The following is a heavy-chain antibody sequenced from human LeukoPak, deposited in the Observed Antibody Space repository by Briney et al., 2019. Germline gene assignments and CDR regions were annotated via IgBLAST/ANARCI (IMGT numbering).Heavy chain of an antibody. V-gene: IGHV3-23*01. CDR3: AKAWDIVATIAWFDY. Sequence: GGSLRLSCAASGFTFSSYAMSWVRQAPGKGLEWVSAISGSGGSTYYADSVKGRFTISRDTSKNTLYLQMNSLRAEDTAVYYCAKAWDIVATIAWFDYWGQGTLVTVPS. J-gene: IGHJ4*02. D-gene: IGHD5-12*01. CDR2: ISGSGGST. CDR1: GFTFSSYA.